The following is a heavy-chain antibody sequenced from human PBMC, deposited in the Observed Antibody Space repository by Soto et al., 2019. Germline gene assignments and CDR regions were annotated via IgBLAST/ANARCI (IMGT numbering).Heavy chain of an antibody. CDR3: ARDQAMAQFDS. CDR1: GYTFTSYG. V-gene: IGHV1-18*01. D-gene: IGHD5-18*01. Sequence: QVQLVQSGAEVKKPGASVKVSCKASGYTFTSYGISWVRQAPGQGIEWMGWISASNGKTKYAQNHQGRVTMTTDTSTSTAYMELRSLRSHDTAVYYCARDQAMAQFDSWGQGTLVTVSS. J-gene: IGHJ4*02. CDR2: ISASNGKT.